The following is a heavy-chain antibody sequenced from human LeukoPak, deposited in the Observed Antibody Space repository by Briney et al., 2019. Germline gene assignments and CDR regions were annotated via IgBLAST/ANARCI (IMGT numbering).Heavy chain of an antibody. Sequence: QPGRSLRLSCAASGFTFSSYGMHWVRQAPGKGLEWAAVIWYDGSNKYYADSVKGRFTISRDNSKNTLYLQMNSLRAEDTAVYYCAKGTYYYDSSGYAFDYWGQGTLVTVSS. CDR3: AKGTYYYDSSGYAFDY. CDR1: GFTFSSYG. J-gene: IGHJ4*02. CDR2: IWYDGSNK. V-gene: IGHV3-33*06. D-gene: IGHD3-22*01.